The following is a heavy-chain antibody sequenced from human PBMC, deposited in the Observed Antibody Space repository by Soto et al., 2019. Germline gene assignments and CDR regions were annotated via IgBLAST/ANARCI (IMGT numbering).Heavy chain of an antibody. Sequence: PGGSLRLSCAASGFTFSSYAMSWVRQAPGKGLEWVSGIAGDGANTYYADSVRGRFTISRDNSKNTLSLQMNSLTAEDTAVYFCARRRGAGGPFASWGQGALVPVS. J-gene: IGHJ4*02. CDR3: ARRRGAGGPFAS. CDR1: GFTFSSYA. CDR2: IAGDGANT. V-gene: IGHV3-23*01. D-gene: IGHD2-15*01.